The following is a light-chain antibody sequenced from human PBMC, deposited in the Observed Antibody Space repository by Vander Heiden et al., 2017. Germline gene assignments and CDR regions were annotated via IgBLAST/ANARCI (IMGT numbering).Light chain of an antibody. Sequence: DIQMTQSTFSLSATVGDSVTITCRASQSISNYLNWYQQKPAKAPKRLIYRASSLQTGAPSRFSGSGSGTDFTLTINTLQPEDFATYYCQQSYSAPITFGGGTKVEI. CDR3: QQSYSAPIT. V-gene: IGKV1-39*01. CDR1: QSISNY. CDR2: RAS. J-gene: IGKJ4*01.